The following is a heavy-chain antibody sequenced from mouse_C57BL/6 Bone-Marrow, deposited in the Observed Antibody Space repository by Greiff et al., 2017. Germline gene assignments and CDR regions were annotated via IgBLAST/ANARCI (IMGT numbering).Heavy chain of an antibody. Sequence: VQLQQPGAELVRPGSSVKLSCKASGYTFTSYWMPRVKQRPIQGLEWIGNIDPSDSETHYNQKFKDKATLTVDKSSSTAYMQLSSLTSEDSAGYYYARELHWYFDVWGTGTTVTVSA. CDR2: IDPSDSET. J-gene: IGHJ1*03. CDR1: GYTFTSYW. V-gene: IGHV1-52*01. CDR3: ARELHWYFDV. D-gene: IGHD2-12*01.